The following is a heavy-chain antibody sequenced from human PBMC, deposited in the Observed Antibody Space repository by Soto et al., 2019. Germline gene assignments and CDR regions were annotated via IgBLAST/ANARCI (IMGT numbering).Heavy chain of an antibody. CDR2: LYYTGST. CDR3: ASFRGLPTYYLDY. V-gene: IGHV4-31*03. D-gene: IGHD3-10*01. Sequence: QVQLQESDPGLVKPSQTLSLTCSVSGGSISRGGYYWSWIRQHPGKGLEWIGYLYYTGSTSYNPSLKSRLTLSVDTSKNPFSLKLSSVTDADTAVYYCASFRGLPTYYLDYWGQGTLVTVSS. J-gene: IGHJ4*02. CDR1: GGSISRGGYY.